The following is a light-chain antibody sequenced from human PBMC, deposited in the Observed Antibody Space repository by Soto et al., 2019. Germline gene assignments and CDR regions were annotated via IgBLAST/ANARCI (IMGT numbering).Light chain of an antibody. J-gene: IGLJ1*01. Sequence: QSALTPPRSVSGSPGQAVTISCTGSSRDVGGYSYLSWYQQHPDKGSKIMIYDVSKHPSAVPVRFSGSKSVNTPPRIILRLQAEDEADYYCCSYAGSNTCAVFGTGTNVTVL. CDR2: DVS. V-gene: IGLV2-11*01. CDR1: SRDVGGYSY. CDR3: CSYAGSNTCAV.